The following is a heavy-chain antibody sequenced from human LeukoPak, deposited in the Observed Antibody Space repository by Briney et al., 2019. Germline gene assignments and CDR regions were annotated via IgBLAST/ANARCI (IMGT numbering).Heavy chain of an antibody. CDR1: GYTFTGYY. CDR3: ARDVGLRSDGGDY. J-gene: IGHJ4*02. D-gene: IGHD5-12*01. Sequence: ASMKVSCKASGYTFTGYYMHWVRQAPGQGLEWMGWINPNSGGTNYAQKFQGRVTMTRDTSISTAYMELSRLRSDDTAVYYCARDVGLRSDGGDYWGQGTLVTVSS. CDR2: INPNSGGT. V-gene: IGHV1-2*02.